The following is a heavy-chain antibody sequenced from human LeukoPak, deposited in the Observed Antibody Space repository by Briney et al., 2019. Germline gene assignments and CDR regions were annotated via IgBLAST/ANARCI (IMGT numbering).Heavy chain of an antibody. CDR1: GGTFSSYA. D-gene: IGHD3-22*01. V-gene: IGHV1-18*01. CDR2: ISAYNGNT. CDR3: ARDNTMKSDAFDI. J-gene: IGHJ3*02. Sequence: ASVKVSCKASGGTFSSYAISWVRQAPGQGLEWMGWISAYNGNTNYAQKLQGRVTMTTDTSTSTAYMELRSLRSDDTAVYYCARDNTMKSDAFDIWGQGTMVTVSS.